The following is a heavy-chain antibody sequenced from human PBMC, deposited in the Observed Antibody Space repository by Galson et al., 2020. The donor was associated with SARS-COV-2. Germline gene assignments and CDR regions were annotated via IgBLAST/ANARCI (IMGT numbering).Heavy chain of an antibody. D-gene: IGHD1-26*01. V-gene: IGHV3-23*01. CDR1: GFTFNTYA. J-gene: IGHJ4*02. CDR3: AKDGRGED. CDR2: IGVSGGNT. Sequence: GESLKISCAASGFTFNTYAISWVRQAPGRGLEWVSTIGVSGGNTYYANSVKGRFTISRDNSKNTLYLQMNSLRAEDTAVYYCAKDGRGEDWGQGALVTVSS.